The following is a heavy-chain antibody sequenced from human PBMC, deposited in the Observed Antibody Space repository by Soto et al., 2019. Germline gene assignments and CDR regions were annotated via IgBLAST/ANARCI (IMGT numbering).Heavy chain of an antibody. V-gene: IGHV1-2*02. J-gene: IGHJ3*02. CDR1: GYPVTAYY. CDR3: ARGGGVGVAGSAAFDM. Sequence: QLHLVQSGAVVKKPGASVTVSCSASGYPVTAYYMHWVRQAPGRGLEWMGGINPATGAAKYTQTFQGRVTMTRDTSTSTVFMELSGLKSGDPAVFYCARGGGVGVAGSAAFDMWGQGTLVTVSS. D-gene: IGHD3-3*01. CDR2: INPATGAA.